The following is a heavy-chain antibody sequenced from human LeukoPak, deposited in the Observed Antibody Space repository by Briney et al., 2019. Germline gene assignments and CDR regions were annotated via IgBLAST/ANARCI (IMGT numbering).Heavy chain of an antibody. Sequence: GASVKVSCKASGYTFTSYDINWVRQAPGQGLDWMGWMNPSSGNTGYAQKFQGRVTMTRNISISTAYMELSSLRSDDLAVYFCARGRPPADWGTGATVTVSS. CDR1: GYTFTSYD. CDR2: MNPSSGNT. D-gene: IGHD2-2*01. J-gene: IGHJ6*04. V-gene: IGHV1-8*01. CDR3: ARGRPPAD.